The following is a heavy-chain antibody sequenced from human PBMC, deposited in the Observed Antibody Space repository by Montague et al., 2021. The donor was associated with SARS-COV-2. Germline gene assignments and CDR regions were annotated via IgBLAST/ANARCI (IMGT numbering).Heavy chain of an antibody. J-gene: IGHJ4*02. CDR1: GGSVSSRSYY. V-gene: IGHV4-39*01. CDR2: IYYSGST. D-gene: IGHD4-23*01. CDR3: ARRGDYGGTRFDY. Sequence: SETLSLTCTVSGGSVSSRSYYWGWIRQPPGKGLEWIGSIYYSGSTHYNPSLKSRVTISVDTSKNQFSLKLSSVTAADTAVYYCARRGDYGGTRFDYWGQGTLVSVSS.